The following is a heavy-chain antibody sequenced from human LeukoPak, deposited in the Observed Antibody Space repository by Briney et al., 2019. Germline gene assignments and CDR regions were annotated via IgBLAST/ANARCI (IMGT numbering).Heavy chain of an antibody. CDR2: IYHSGST. V-gene: IGHV4-38-2*02. D-gene: IGHD3-22*01. J-gene: IGHJ4*02. CDR1: GYSISSGYY. CDR3: AREDQYYYDSSGPVGPAKLFDY. Sequence: PSETLSLTCTVSGYSISSGYYWGWIRQPPGKGLEWIGSIYHSGSTYYNPSLKSRVTISVDTSKNQFSLKLSSVTAADTAVYYCAREDQYYYDSSGPVGPAKLFDYWGQGTLVTVSS.